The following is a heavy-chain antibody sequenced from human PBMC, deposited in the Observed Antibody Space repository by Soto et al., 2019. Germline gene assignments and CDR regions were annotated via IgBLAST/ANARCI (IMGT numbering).Heavy chain of an antibody. CDR1: GYTFTRYY. J-gene: IGHJ4*02. Sequence: QVQLVPSGAEVKKPGASVKVSCKASGYTFTRYYMHWVRQAPGQGLEWMGIINPSGGSTSYAQKFRGRVTMTRDTSTSTVYMELSSLRSEDTAVYYCALRPYSGSVAYWGQGTLVTVSS. D-gene: IGHD1-26*01. CDR3: ALRPYSGSVAY. V-gene: IGHV1-46*01. CDR2: INPSGGST.